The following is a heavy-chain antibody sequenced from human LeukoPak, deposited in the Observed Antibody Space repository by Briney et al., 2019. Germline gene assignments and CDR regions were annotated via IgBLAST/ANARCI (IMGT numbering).Heavy chain of an antibody. D-gene: IGHD6-19*01. CDR3: ARVQWLVLGGPDWFDP. Sequence: SETLSLTCTVSGGSIGSYYWSWIRQPPGKGLEWLGYIYYSGSTNYNPSLKSRVTISVGTSKNQFSLKLSSVTAADTAVYYCARVQWLVLGGPDWFDPWGQGTLVTVSS. J-gene: IGHJ5*02. CDR2: IYYSGST. V-gene: IGHV4-59*01. CDR1: GGSIGSYY.